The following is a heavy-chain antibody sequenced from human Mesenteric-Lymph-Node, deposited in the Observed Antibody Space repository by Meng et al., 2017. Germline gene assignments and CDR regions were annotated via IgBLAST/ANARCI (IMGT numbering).Heavy chain of an antibody. CDR2: IYYSGST. CDR3: AREHTPDAFDI. Sequence: SETLSPTCAVYGGSFSGYYWSWIRQPPGKGLEWIGYIYYSGSTNYNPSLKSRVTISVDTSKNQFSLKLSSVTAADTAVYYCAREHTPDAFDIWGQGTMVTVSS. CDR1: GGSFSGYY. J-gene: IGHJ3*02. V-gene: IGHV4-59*01.